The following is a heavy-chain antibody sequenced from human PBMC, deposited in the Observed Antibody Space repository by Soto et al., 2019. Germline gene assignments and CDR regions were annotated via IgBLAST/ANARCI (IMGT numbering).Heavy chain of an antibody. CDR1: GYTFTSYG. Sequence: ASVKVSCKASGYTFTSYGISWVRQAPGQGLEWMGWISAYNGNTNYAQKLQGRVTMTTDTSTSTAHMELRSLRSDDTAVYYCARAVVVPAAIYYFDYWGQGTLVTVSS. D-gene: IGHD2-2*01. CDR2: ISAYNGNT. CDR3: ARAVVVPAAIYYFDY. V-gene: IGHV1-18*04. J-gene: IGHJ4*02.